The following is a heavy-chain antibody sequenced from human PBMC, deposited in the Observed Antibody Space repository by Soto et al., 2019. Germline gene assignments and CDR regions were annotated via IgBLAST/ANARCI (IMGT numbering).Heavy chain of an antibody. CDR3: ALGGACNLAFDS. J-gene: IGHJ4*02. CDR1: GYTFAGYH. V-gene: IGHV1-2*04. CDR2: INPNSGGT. D-gene: IGHD2-21*01. Sequence: QVQLVQSGAEVKKPGASVKVSCKPSGYTFAGYHIHWVRQAPGQGLEWMGWINPNSGGTNYAQRFQGWVTMTRDTSISTAYMELNRLRSDDTAVYYCALGGACNLAFDSWGQGTLVTVS.